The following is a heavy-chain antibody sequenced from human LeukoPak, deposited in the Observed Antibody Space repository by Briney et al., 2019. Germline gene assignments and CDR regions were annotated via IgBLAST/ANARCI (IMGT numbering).Heavy chain of an antibody. CDR1: GDSINSGDSY. D-gene: IGHD3-10*01. Sequence: SENLSLTCTVSGDSINSGDSYWGWIRQTPGKGLEWLGHTYYTGSPYYSPSLKSRLTILVDKSKTHLYLNLASVTAADTVVYFCVRESFGNLQVIPSSHYMDVWGKGITVIVSS. J-gene: IGHJ6*03. CDR2: TYYTGSP. CDR3: VRESFGNLQVIPSSHYMDV. V-gene: IGHV4-30-4*08.